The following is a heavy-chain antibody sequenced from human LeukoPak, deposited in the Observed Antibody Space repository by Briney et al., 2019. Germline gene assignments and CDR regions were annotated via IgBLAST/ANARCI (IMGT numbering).Heavy chain of an antibody. Sequence: GASVKVSCKASGYTFTGYYMHWVRQAPGQGLEWMGWINPSSGGTNYAQKFQGRVTMTRDTSISTAYMELSRLRSDDTAVYYCARVRIVATVHDAFDVWAQGTMVTVSS. D-gene: IGHD5-12*01. J-gene: IGHJ3*01. V-gene: IGHV1-2*02. CDR1: GYTFTGYY. CDR2: INPSSGGT. CDR3: ARVRIVATVHDAFDV.